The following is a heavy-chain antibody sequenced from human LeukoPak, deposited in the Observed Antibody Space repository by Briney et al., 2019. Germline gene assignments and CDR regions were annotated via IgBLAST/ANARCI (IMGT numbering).Heavy chain of an antibody. J-gene: IGHJ3*02. V-gene: IGHV3-49*04. CDR3: TRDRTGDRTDAFDI. CDR1: GFTFGDYA. CDR2: IRSKAYGGTT. Sequence: GGSLRLSCTASGFTFGDYAMSWVRQAPGKGLEWVGFIRSKAYGGTTEYAASVKGRFTISRDDSKSIAYLQMNSLKTEDTAVYYCTRDRTGDRTDAFDIWGQGTMVTVSS. D-gene: IGHD7-27*01.